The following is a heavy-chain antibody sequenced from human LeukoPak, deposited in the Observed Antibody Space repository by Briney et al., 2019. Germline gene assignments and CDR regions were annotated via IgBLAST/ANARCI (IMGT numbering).Heavy chain of an antibody. V-gene: IGHV1-8*01. Sequence: ASVKVSCKASGYTFTSYDINWVRQATGQGLEWMGWMNPNSGNTGYVQKFQGRVTMTRNTSITTAYMELSSLRSEDTAVYYCARVGYTYGYDYWRQGTLVTVSS. CDR3: ARVGYTYGYDY. D-gene: IGHD5-18*01. CDR2: MNPNSGNT. J-gene: IGHJ4*02. CDR1: GYTFTSYD.